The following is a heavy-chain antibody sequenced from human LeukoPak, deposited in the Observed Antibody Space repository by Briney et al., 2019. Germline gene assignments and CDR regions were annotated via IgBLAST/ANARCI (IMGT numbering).Heavy chain of an antibody. CDR3: ARGSYCGGDCRQTFDY. CDR1: GFTFNTYS. CDR2: ISSSSSYI. V-gene: IGHV3-21*01. D-gene: IGHD2-21*02. J-gene: IGHJ4*02. Sequence: GGSLRLSCAASGFTFNTYSMNWVRQAPGKGLEWVSFISSSSSYIDYADSVKGRFTISRDNSKNTLYLQMNSLRAEDTAVYYCARGSYCGGDCRQTFDYWGQGTLVTVSS.